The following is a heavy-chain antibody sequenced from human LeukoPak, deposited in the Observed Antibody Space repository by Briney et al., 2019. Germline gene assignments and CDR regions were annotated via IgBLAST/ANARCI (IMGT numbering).Heavy chain of an antibody. CDR2: ISWNSGSI. V-gene: IGHV3-9*03. J-gene: IGHJ4*02. D-gene: IGHD3-3*01. CDR1: GFTFDDYA. CDR3: AKDATTFGVADPYYFDY. Sequence: GRSLRLSCAASGFTFDDYAMHWVRQAPGKGLEWVSGISWNSGSIGYADSVKGRFTISRDNAKNSLYLQMNSLRAEDMALYYCAKDATTFGVADPYYFDYWGQGTLVTVSS.